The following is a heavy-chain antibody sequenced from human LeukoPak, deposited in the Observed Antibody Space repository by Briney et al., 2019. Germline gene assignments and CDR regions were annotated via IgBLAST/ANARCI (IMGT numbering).Heavy chain of an antibody. D-gene: IGHD3-10*01. CDR2: INPKSVAT. CDR3: ARLIRGAVGAYYYYYMDV. J-gene: IGHJ6*03. Sequence: GASVKVSCKASGYTFTDYYMHWVRQAPGQGLEWMGWINPKSVATNNAQKFQGRVTMTRNTSISTAYMELSSLRSEDTAVYYCARLIRGAVGAYYYYYMDVWGKGTTVTISS. V-gene: IGHV1-2*02. CDR1: GYTFTDYY.